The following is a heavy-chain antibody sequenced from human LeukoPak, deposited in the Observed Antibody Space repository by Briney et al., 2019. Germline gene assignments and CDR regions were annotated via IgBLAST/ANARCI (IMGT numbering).Heavy chain of an antibody. Sequence: GGSLRLSCGVSGFTLSDYSMNWVRQAPGKGLEWVSYISHTSSTIYYTDSVKGRFTISRDNAKNSLWLQMNSLRDEDSAVYYCARDTSAGFDYWGQGTLVTVSS. V-gene: IGHV3-48*02. J-gene: IGHJ4*02. CDR2: ISHTSSTI. CDR3: ARDTSAGFDY. CDR1: GFTLSDYS.